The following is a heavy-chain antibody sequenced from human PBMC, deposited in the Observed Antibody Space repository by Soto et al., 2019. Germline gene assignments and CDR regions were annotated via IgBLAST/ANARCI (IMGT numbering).Heavy chain of an antibody. D-gene: IGHD5-18*01. J-gene: IGHJ4*02. V-gene: IGHV3-30*18. CDR1: GFTFSSYG. CDR2: ISYDGSNK. Sequence: QVQLVESGGGVVQPGRSLRLSCAASGFTFSSYGMHWVRQAPGKGLEWVAVISYDGSNKYYADSVKGRFTISRDNSKNTLYLQMNSLRAEDTAAYYCAKDRGYSYGYGGCDYWGQGTLVTVSS. CDR3: AKDRGYSYGYGGCDY.